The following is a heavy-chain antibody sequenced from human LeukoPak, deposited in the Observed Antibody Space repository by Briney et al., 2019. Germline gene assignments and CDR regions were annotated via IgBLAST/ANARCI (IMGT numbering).Heavy chain of an antibody. J-gene: IGHJ4*02. D-gene: IGHD2-2*02. Sequence: QSGGSLRLSCAASGFTFDDYAMHWVRQAPGKGLEWVSLISWDDGSTNQADSVKGRFTISRDNSKDSLFLQMNSLRAEDTALYYCARGGAYCSGASCYTLDSWGQGTLVTVSS. V-gene: IGHV3-43D*03. CDR2: ISWDDGST. CDR1: GFTFDDYA. CDR3: ARGGAYCSGASCYTLDS.